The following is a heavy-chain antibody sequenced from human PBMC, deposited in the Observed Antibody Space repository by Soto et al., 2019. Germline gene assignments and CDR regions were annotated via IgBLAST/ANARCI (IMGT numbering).Heavy chain of an antibody. D-gene: IGHD3-22*01. CDR3: AKDRIGSYDPRTAYYYYGMDV. CDR2: ISYDGSNK. V-gene: IGHV3-30*18. J-gene: IGHJ6*02. Sequence: GGSLRLSCAASGFTFSSYGMHWVRQAPGKGLEWVAVISYDGSNKYYADSVKGRFTISRDNSKNTLYLQMNSLRAEDTAVYYCAKDRIGSYDPRTAYYYYGMDVWGQGTKVTVYS. CDR1: GFTFSSYG.